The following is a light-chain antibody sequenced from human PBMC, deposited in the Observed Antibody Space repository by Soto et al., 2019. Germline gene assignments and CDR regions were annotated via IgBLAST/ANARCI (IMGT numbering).Light chain of an antibody. CDR2: GAS. Sequence: IVLTQSPGTLSLSPGERATLSCRASQSVSSSYLAWYQQKPGQAPRLLIYGASSRATGIPDRFSGSGSGTDFTLTISRLEPEDFAVYYCQQYGSSPTFGGGTKLDIK. CDR3: QQYGSSPT. CDR1: QSVSSSY. V-gene: IGKV3-20*01. J-gene: IGKJ4*01.